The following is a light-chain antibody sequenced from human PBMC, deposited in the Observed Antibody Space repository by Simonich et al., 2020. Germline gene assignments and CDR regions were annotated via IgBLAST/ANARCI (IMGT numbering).Light chain of an antibody. CDR1: SSDVGGYNY. V-gene: IGLV2-14*01. Sequence: QSALTQPASVSGSPGQSITISCTGTSSDVGGYNYVSWYQQHPGKAPKLMIYDVSTRPSRVSNRFSGSKSGNTASLTISGLQAEDEADYYCSSYTSSSTLVFGGGTKLTVL. J-gene: IGLJ3*02. CDR3: SSYTSSSTLV. CDR2: DVS.